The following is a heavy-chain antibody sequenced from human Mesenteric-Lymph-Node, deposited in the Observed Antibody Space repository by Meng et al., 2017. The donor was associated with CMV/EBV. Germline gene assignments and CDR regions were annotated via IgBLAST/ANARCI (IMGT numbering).Heavy chain of an antibody. CDR1: GFTFSSYG. Sequence: GESLKISCAASGFTFSSYGMHWVRQAPGKGLEWVANIKQDGSEKYYVDSVKGRFTISRDNAKNSLYLQMNSLRAEDTAVYYCATVRGSLDIWGQETMVTVSS. V-gene: IGHV3-7*01. J-gene: IGHJ3*02. CDR3: ATVRGSLDI. CDR2: IKQDGSEK. D-gene: IGHD3-10*01.